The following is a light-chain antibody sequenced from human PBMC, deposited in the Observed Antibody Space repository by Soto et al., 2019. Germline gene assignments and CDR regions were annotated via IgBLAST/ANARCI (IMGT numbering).Light chain of an antibody. V-gene: IGKV3D-15*01. CDR2: GVY. Sequence: IVMTQSPATLSVSPGERATLFCRASQSIRSRHLAWYQVRPGHAPRLLIFGVYTRPTGIPDRFSGSGSGTEFTLTISSLQPDDFATYYCQHYNSYSEAFGQGTKVDIK. J-gene: IGKJ1*01. CDR1: QSIRSRH. CDR3: QHYNSYSEA.